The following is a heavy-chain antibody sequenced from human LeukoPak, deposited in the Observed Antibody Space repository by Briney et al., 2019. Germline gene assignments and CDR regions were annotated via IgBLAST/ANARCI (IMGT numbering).Heavy chain of an antibody. J-gene: IGHJ4*02. D-gene: IGHD6-19*01. V-gene: IGHV3-72*01. CDR3: ARVSTTVAGSDYLDY. Sequence: GGSLRLSCAASGFTFSNHFMDWVRQAPGKGLEWVGRIRKRPNSYTTEYAASVQGRFAISRDDSKNSLYLQMNSLKTEDTAVYYCARVSTTVAGSDYLDYWGQGTQVTISS. CDR1: GFTFSNHF. CDR2: IRKRPNSYTT.